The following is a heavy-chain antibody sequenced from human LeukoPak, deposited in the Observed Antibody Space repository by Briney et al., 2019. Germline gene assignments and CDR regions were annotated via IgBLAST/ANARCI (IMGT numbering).Heavy chain of an antibody. Sequence: SETLSLTCAVYGESFSSYYWSWIRQPPGKGLEWIGEINHSGNTNYNPSLKSRVTISVDTSKNQFSLKLSSVTAADTAVYYCAGMTTVTTGAFDIWGQGTMVTVSS. CDR3: AGMTTVTTGAFDI. CDR1: GESFSSYY. D-gene: IGHD4-17*01. V-gene: IGHV4-34*01. J-gene: IGHJ3*02. CDR2: INHSGNT.